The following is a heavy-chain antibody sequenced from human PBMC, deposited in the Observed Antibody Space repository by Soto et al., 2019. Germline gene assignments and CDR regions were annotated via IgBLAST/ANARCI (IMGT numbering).Heavy chain of an antibody. J-gene: IGHJ6*02. CDR3: AKDAVTAIRFFWYCYYGMDV. CDR1: GFTFSSYG. V-gene: IGHV3-30*18. D-gene: IGHD2-21*02. Sequence: GGSLRLSCAASGFTFSSYGMHWVRQAPGKGLGWVAVISYDGSNKYYADSVKGRFTISRDNSKNTLYLQMNSVRAEDTAVYYCAKDAVTAIRFFWYCYYGMDVWGQGTTVTVSS. CDR2: ISYDGSNK.